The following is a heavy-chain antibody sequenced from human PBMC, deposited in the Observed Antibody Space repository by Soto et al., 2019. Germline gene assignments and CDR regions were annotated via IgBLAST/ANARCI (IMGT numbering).Heavy chain of an antibody. Sequence: GGSLRLSCAASGFTFSTYSMNWVRQAPGKGLEWVSYISSSISTIYYADSVKGRFTISRDNSKNTLYLQMNSLRAEDTAVYYCATLTKYDILTGYYPCWGQGTLVTSPQ. CDR1: GFTFSTYS. J-gene: IGHJ4*02. D-gene: IGHD3-9*01. V-gene: IGHV3-48*01. CDR3: ATLTKYDILTGYYPC. CDR2: ISSSISTI.